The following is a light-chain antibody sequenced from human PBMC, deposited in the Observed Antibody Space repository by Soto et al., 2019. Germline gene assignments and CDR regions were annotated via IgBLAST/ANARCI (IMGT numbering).Light chain of an antibody. CDR3: QKYNSVPLT. CDR2: AAS. J-gene: IGKJ4*01. V-gene: IGKV1-27*01. CDR1: QGISSY. Sequence: IRMTQSPSSLSASTGDRVTITCRASQGISSYLAWYQQKPGKAPKLLIYAASTLQSGVPSRFSGSGSGTDFTLTISSLQPEDVATYYCQKYNSVPLTFGGGTKVDI.